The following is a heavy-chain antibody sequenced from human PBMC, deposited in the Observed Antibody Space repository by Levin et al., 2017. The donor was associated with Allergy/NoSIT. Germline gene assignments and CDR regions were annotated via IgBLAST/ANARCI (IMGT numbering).Heavy chain of an antibody. CDR3: ARDVIAAPGTFDY. D-gene: IGHD6-13*01. CDR1: GFSLGTTGMR. J-gene: IGHJ4*02. V-gene: IGHV2-70*04. Sequence: SGPTLVKPTQTLTLTCTFSGFSLGTTGMRVSWIRQPPGKALEWLARIDWDDDKFYRTSLKTRRTIFKDTSKNQVVLIMTNMDPVDTATYYCARDVIAAPGTFDYWGQGTLVTVSS. CDR2: IDWDDDK.